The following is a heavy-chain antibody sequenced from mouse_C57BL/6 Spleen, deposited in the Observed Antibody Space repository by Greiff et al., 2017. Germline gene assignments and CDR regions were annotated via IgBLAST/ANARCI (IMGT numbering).Heavy chain of an antibody. CDR2: IYPGDGDT. CDR1: GYAFSSYW. V-gene: IGHV1-80*01. D-gene: IGHD3-3*01. Sequence: VQLQQSGAELVKPGASVKISCKASGYAFSSYWMNWVKQRPGKGLEWIGQIYPGDGDTNYNGKFKGKATLTADKSSSTAYMQLSRLTSEDSAVYFCARFGAGSAMDYWGQGTSVTVSS. CDR3: ARFGAGSAMDY. J-gene: IGHJ4*01.